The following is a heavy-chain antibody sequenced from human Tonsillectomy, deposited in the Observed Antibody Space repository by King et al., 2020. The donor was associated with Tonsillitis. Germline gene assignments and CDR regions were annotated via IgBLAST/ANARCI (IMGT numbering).Heavy chain of an antibody. J-gene: IGHJ6*02. Sequence: VQLVESGGGVVHPGRSLRLSCAASGFIFSDYSLHWVRQAPGKGLEWVALISYDGNNQYYTDSVKGRFTISRDNSKNTLYLQMNNLRPEDTAVYYCARVGDYDYVRGSYRSHYYPYSMDVWGQGTTVTVS. CDR1: GFIFSDYS. V-gene: IGHV3-30-3*01. CDR3: ARVGDYDYVRGSYRSHYYPYSMDV. D-gene: IGHD3-16*02. CDR2: ISYDGNNQ.